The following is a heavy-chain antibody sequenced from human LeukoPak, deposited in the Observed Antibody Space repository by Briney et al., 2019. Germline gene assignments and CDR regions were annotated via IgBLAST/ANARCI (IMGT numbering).Heavy chain of an antibody. Sequence: GGSLRLSCAASGFTFSTYWMHWVRQAPGKGLVWVSRISSDGSITSYADSVKGRFTISRDNSKNTVYLQMSSLKTEDTAVYFCARERDVGYCSSFTCHAPAYWGQGSLVTVSS. CDR1: GFTFSTYW. CDR3: ARERDVGYCSSFTCHAPAY. D-gene: IGHD2-2*01. J-gene: IGHJ4*02. CDR2: ISSDGSIT. V-gene: IGHV3-74*01.